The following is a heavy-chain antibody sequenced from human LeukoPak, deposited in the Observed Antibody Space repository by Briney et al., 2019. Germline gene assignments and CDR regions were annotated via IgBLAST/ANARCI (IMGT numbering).Heavy chain of an antibody. CDR2: IYYSGST. CDR3: ARDYSSGWYGGIDY. J-gene: IGHJ4*02. V-gene: IGHV4-39*01. D-gene: IGHD6-19*01. Sequence: PSETLSLTCTVSGGSISSSSYYWGWVRQPPGTGREGIGSIYYSGSTYYNPSLKSRVTISVDTSKNQFSLKLSSVTAADTAVYYCARDYSSGWYGGIDYWGQGALVTVSS. CDR1: GGSISSSSYY.